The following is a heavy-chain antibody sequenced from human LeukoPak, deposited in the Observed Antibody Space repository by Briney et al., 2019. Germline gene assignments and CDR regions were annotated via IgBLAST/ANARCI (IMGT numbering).Heavy chain of an antibody. Sequence: GGTNYAQKFQGRVTMTRDTSISTAYMELSRLRSDDTAVYYCARGRDGGIVGATVPLDAFDIWGQGTMVTVSS. D-gene: IGHD1-26*01. CDR2: GGT. J-gene: IGHJ3*02. CDR3: ARGRDGGIVGATVPLDAFDI. V-gene: IGHV1-2*02.